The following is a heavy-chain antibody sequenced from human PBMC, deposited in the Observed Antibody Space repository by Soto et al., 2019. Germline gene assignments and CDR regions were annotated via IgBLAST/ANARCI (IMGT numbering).Heavy chain of an antibody. CDR1: GFTFSSYA. J-gene: IGHJ4*02. Sequence: PGGSLRLSCAASGFTFSSYAMSWVRQAPGKGLEWVSAISGSGGSTYYADSVKGRFTISRDNSKNTLYLQMNSLRAEDTAVYYCAKLPRHCSSTSCYGGYFDYWGQGTLVTVS. V-gene: IGHV3-23*01. CDR3: AKLPRHCSSTSCYGGYFDY. CDR2: ISGSGGST. D-gene: IGHD2-2*01.